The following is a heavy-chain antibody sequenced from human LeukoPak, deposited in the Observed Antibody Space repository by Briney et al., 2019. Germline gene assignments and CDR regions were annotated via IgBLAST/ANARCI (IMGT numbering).Heavy chain of an antibody. J-gene: IGHJ4*02. CDR3: AGSDY. CDR1: GGSFSGYY. V-gene: IGHV4-34*01. Sequence: SETLSLTCAVYGGSFSGYYWSWIRQPPGKGLEWIGEINQSGITNYNPSLKSRVTISVDTSKNQFSLKLSSVTAADTAVYYCAGSDYWGQGTLVTVSS. CDR2: INQSGIT.